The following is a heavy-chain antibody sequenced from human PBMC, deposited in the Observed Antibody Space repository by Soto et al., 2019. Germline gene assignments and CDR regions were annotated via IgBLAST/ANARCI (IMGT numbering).Heavy chain of an antibody. CDR1: GFTFSGYG. CDR2: IANDVSDQ. Sequence: QVQLVESGGGVVQPGRSLRLSCAASGFTFSGYGMQWVRQAPGKGLEWVAVIANDVSDQFYVDSVKGRFIISRDNSKNTLYLEMNSLSAEDTAMYYCTRSLGGSSYFVSDHGGQGTLVTVSS. D-gene: IGHD2-15*01. J-gene: IGHJ4*02. V-gene: IGHV3-30*03. CDR3: TRSLGGSSYFVSDH.